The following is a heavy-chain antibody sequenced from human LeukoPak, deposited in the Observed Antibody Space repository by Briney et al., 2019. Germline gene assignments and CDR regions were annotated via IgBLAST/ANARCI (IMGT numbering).Heavy chain of an antibody. D-gene: IGHD6-6*01. CDR2: ISGSGGST. V-gene: IGHV3-23*01. J-gene: IGHJ6*03. CDR1: GFTFSSYA. Sequence: GGSLRLSCAASGFTFSSYAMSWVRQAPGKGLEWVSAISGSGGSTYYADSVKGRFTISRDNSKNTLYLQMNSLRAEDTAVYYCAEGYSSSPPRRSYMDVWGKGTTVTVSS. CDR3: AEGYSSSPPRRSYMDV.